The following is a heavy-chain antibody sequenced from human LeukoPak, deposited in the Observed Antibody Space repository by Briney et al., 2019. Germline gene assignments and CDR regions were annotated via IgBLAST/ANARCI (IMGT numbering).Heavy chain of an antibody. V-gene: IGHV3-23*01. CDR2: ISDGGGST. Sequence: GGSLRLSCAASGFTFSNYDMSWVRQAPGKGLEWVSSISDGGGSTYYADSVKGRFTISRDNSKNTLYPQMTNLRAADTAVYYCAKDLSRAVAADWFDPWDQGSLVTVSS. CDR3: AKDLSRAVAADWFDP. CDR1: GFTFSNYD. J-gene: IGHJ5*02. D-gene: IGHD6-19*01.